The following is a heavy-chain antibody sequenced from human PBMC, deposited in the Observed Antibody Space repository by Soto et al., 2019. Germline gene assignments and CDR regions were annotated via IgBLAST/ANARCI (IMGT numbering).Heavy chain of an antibody. CDR1: GGSISSYY. Sequence: PSETLSLTCTVSGGSISSYYWSWIRQPPGKGLEWIGYIYYSGSTNYNPSLKSRVTISVDTSKNQFSLKLSSVTAADTAVYYCARQLGVGFSGSYPYYYYGMDVWGQGTTVTVSS. J-gene: IGHJ6*02. CDR3: ARQLGVGFSGSYPYYYYGMDV. D-gene: IGHD3-10*01. V-gene: IGHV4-59*08. CDR2: IYYSGST.